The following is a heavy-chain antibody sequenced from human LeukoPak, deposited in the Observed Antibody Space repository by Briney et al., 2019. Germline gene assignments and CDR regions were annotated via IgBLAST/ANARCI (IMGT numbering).Heavy chain of an antibody. CDR3: ARIYYYDSSGYYEFDY. CDR2: FDWDDDK. Sequence: SGPALVKPTQTLTLTCTFSGFSLSTSGMCVGLVRQPPGKALEWLARFDWDDDKYYSTSLKTRLTISKDTSKNQVVLTMTNMDPVDTATYYCARIYYYDSSGYYEFDYWGQGTLVTVSS. J-gene: IGHJ4*02. V-gene: IGHV2-70*11. D-gene: IGHD3-22*01. CDR1: GFSLSTSGMC.